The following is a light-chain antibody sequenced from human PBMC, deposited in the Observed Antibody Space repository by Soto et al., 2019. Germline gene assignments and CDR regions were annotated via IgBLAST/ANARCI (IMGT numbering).Light chain of an antibody. J-gene: IGKJ3*01. CDR2: DAS. CDR1: DDSTTD. CDR3: HQYDTVPYD. Sequence: DIQVTQSPSSLAASVGDRGTITCHASDDSTTDLHGYQQKIGKAPKLLIYDASNLGTGVLSRFSGSGSGTEFTFTITSLQPEDIATYYCHQYDTVPYDFGPGTKVDI. V-gene: IGKV1-33*01.